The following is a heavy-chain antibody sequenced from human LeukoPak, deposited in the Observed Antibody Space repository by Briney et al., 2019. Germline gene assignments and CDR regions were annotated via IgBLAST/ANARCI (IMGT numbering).Heavy chain of an antibody. Sequence: SEILSLTCTVSGGSISSYYWSWIRQPAGKGLEWIGRINTSGSTNYNPSLKSRVSMSVDTSKNQFSLKLSSVIAADTAVYYCARVGGWYHFDDWGQGTLVTVSS. CDR2: INTSGST. CDR3: ARVGGWYHFDD. J-gene: IGHJ4*02. V-gene: IGHV4-4*07. CDR1: GGSISSYY. D-gene: IGHD6-19*01.